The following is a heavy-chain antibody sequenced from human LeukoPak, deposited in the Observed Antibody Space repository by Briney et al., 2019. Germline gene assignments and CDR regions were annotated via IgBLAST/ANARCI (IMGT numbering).Heavy chain of an antibody. CDR3: ARDQGGYCSDINCLGYMDA. Sequence: AGGSLRLSCAASGFSFDDYGMSWVRQGPGKGLEWVSGIKGNGGSTGYADSVKGRFTISRDNAKNSLYLQMNSLGAEDTALYYCARDQGGYCSDINCLGYMDAWGKGTTVTVSS. J-gene: IGHJ6*03. CDR1: GFSFDDYG. V-gene: IGHV3-20*04. D-gene: IGHD2-15*01. CDR2: IKGNGGST.